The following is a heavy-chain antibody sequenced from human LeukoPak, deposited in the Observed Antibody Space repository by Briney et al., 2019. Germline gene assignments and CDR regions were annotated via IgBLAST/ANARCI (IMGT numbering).Heavy chain of an antibody. CDR3: ARDDIVVVPAAILYNWFDP. Sequence: SETLSLTCAVYGGSFSGYYWGWIRQPPGKGLEWIGSIYHSGSTYYNPSLKSRVTISVDTSKNQFSLKLSSVTAADTAVYYCARDDIVVVPAAILYNWFDPWGQGTLVTVSS. J-gene: IGHJ5*02. CDR2: IYHSGST. D-gene: IGHD2-2*01. V-gene: IGHV4-38-2*02. CDR1: GGSFSGYY.